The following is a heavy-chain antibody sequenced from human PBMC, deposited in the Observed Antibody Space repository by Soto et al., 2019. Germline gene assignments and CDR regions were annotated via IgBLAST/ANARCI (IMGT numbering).Heavy chain of an antibody. J-gene: IGHJ6*02. CDR3: ARGETHSYYYYYYGMDV. V-gene: IGHV1-46*01. CDR1: GDTFTSYD. D-gene: IGHD2-15*01. Sequence: GASVKVSCKSSGDTFTSYDINWVRQATGQGLEWMGIINPSGGSTSYAQKFQGRVTMTRDTSTSTVYMELSSLRSEDTAVYYCARGETHSYYYYYYGMDVWGQGTTVTVSS. CDR2: INPSGGST.